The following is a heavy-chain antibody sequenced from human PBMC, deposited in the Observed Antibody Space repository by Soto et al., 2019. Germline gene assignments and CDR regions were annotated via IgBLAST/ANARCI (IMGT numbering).Heavy chain of an antibody. D-gene: IGHD2-21*01. CDR2: VYRSGSN. Sequence: QVQLQESGPGLVKPSGTLSLTCAVSGGSISSDNWWNWGRQPPGQGLEWIGEVYRSGSNNYDPSLNSRVTLSIDMSKNQCSLTLTSVTAADTAMYYCARTGVYSLGYWGQGTLVTVSS. CDR1: GGSISSDNW. CDR3: ARTGVYSLGY. V-gene: IGHV4-4*02. J-gene: IGHJ4*02.